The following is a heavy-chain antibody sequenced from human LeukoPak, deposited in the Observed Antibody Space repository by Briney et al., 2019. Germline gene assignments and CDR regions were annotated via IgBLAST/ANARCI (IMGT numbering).Heavy chain of an antibody. CDR1: GGSFSGYY. CDR3: ASRITIFGVVTSDS. J-gene: IGHJ5*01. Sequence: PSETLSLTCAVYGGSFSGYYWSWIRQPPGKGLEWIGEINHSGSTNYNPSLKSRVTISVDTSKNQFSLKLSSVTAADTAVYYCASRITIFGVVTSDSWGQGTLVTVSS. V-gene: IGHV4-34*01. D-gene: IGHD3-3*01. CDR2: INHSGST.